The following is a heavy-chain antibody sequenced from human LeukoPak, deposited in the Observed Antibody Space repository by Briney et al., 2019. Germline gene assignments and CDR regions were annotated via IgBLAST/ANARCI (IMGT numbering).Heavy chain of an antibody. CDR3: AKHESSGYYHFDY. CDR2: LSGSAHST. CDR1: GFTFSNYV. D-gene: IGHD3-22*01. J-gene: IGHJ4*02. Sequence: GGSLRLSCAASGFTFSNYVMSWVRQAPGEELEWVSSLSGSAHSTYYADSVKGRFTISRDNSKNTLYLQMNSLRAEDTAVYYCAKHESSGYYHFDYWGQGTLVTVSS. V-gene: IGHV3-23*01.